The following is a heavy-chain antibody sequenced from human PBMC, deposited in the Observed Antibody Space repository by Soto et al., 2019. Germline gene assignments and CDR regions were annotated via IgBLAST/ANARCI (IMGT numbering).Heavy chain of an antibody. CDR1: GFTFSSYS. CDR3: ARDSYGDFGITIFGVVSSNFDY. Sequence: EVQLVESGGGLVQPGGSLRLSCAASGFTFSSYSMNWVRQAPGKGLEWVSYISSSSSTIYYADSVKGRFTISRDNAKNSLYLQMNSLRAEDTAVYYCARDSYGDFGITIFGVVSSNFDYWGQGTLVTVSS. J-gene: IGHJ4*02. V-gene: IGHV3-48*01. D-gene: IGHD3-3*01. CDR2: ISSSSSTI.